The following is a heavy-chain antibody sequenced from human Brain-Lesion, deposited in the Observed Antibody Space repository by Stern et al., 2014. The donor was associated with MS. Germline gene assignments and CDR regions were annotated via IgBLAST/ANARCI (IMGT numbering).Heavy chain of an antibody. D-gene: IGHD3-3*01. CDR1: GYIFTGYY. V-gene: IGHV1-2*02. Sequence: VQLLESGAEVKKPGASVKVSCKTSGYIFTGYYIHWVRQAPGQGLEWMAWINPNTGGTKYAQKFQGRVTMSRDTSISTGYVELSSLTSDDTAVYYCARDQRGITIFGVVTDYYYLGMDVWGQGTTVTVSS. J-gene: IGHJ6*02. CDR2: INPNTGGT. CDR3: ARDQRGITIFGVVTDYYYLGMDV.